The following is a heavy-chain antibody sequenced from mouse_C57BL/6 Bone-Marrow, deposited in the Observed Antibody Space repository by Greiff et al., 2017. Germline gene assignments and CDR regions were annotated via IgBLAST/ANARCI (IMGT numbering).Heavy chain of an antibody. CDR2: SRNKANDYTT. CDR1: GFTFSDFY. Sequence: VKVVESGGGLVQSGRSLRLSCATSGFTFSDFYMEWVRQAPGKGLEWIAASRNKANDYTTEYSASVKGRFIVSSSTSQIILYLQMNVLRAEDTAMYYCAIDGTDYYAMDYWGQGTSVTVSS. D-gene: IGHD4-1*01. CDR3: AIDGTDYYAMDY. J-gene: IGHJ4*01. V-gene: IGHV7-1*01.